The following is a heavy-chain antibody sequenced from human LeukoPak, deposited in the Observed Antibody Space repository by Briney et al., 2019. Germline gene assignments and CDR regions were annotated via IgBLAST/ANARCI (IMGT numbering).Heavy chain of an antibody. CDR2: ISAYNGNT. J-gene: IGHJ4*02. CDR3: ARTRPLGSSSWYAGMGNFDY. Sequence: ASVKVSCKASGGTFSSYAISWVRQAPGQGLEWMGWISAYNGNTNYAQKLQGRVTMTTDTSTSTAYMELRSLRSDDTAVYYCARTRPLGSSSWYAGMGNFDYWGQGTLVTVSS. V-gene: IGHV1-18*01. D-gene: IGHD6-13*01. CDR1: GGTFSSYA.